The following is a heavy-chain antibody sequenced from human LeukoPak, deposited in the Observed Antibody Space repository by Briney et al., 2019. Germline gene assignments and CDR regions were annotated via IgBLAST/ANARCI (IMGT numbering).Heavy chain of an antibody. CDR3: ARDSSDMVVTAQTDY. CDR1: GYTLTELS. V-gene: IGHV1-24*01. J-gene: IGHJ4*02. D-gene: IGHD2-21*02. CDR2: FDPEDGET. Sequence: GASVKVSCKVSGYTLTELSMHWVRQAPGKGLEWMGGFDPEDGETIYAQKFQGRVTMTEDTSTDTAYMELSSLRSDDTAVYYCARDSSDMVVTAQTDYWGQGTLVTVSS.